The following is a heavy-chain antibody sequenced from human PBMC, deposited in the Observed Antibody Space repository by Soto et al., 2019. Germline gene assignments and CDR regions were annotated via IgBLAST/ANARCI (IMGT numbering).Heavy chain of an antibody. CDR2: ISWNSGSI. J-gene: IGHJ5*02. Sequence: GGSLRLSCAASGFTFDDYAMHWVRQAPGKGLEWVSGISWNSGSIGYADSVKGRFTISRDNAKNSLYLQMNSLRAEDTALYYCAKDLSGTTSWFDPWGQGTLVTVSS. CDR3: AKDLSGTTSWFDP. V-gene: IGHV3-9*01. D-gene: IGHD1-7*01. CDR1: GFTFDDYA.